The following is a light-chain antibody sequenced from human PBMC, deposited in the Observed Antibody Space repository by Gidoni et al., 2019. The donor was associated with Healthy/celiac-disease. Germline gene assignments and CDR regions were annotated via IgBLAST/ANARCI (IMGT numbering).Light chain of an antibody. CDR3: AAWDDSLSGRV. CDR1: SSNIGSNY. V-gene: IGLV1-47*02. J-gene: IGLJ2*01. Sequence: QSVLTQPPSASGTPGQRVTISCSGSSSNIGSNYVYWYQQLPGTAPKLLIHSNNQRPSGVPDRCSGSKSGTSASLAISGLRSEDEADYYCAAWDDSLSGRVFGGGTKLTVL. CDR2: SNN.